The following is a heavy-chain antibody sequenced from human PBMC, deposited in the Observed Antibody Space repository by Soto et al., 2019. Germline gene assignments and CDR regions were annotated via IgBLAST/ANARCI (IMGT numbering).Heavy chain of an antibody. J-gene: IGHJ6*02. CDR1: GFTFRNYD. V-gene: IGHV3-13*05. CDR2: ISAAGDP. Sequence: EVQLVESGGGLVQPGGSLSLSCAASGFTFRNYDMHWVRQGTGKGLEWVSGISAAGDPDCAESAEGRFTISRENAQNSFFLQKNSLRVVDTAVYYCARTDRDFYGLDVWGQGTTVIVSS. CDR3: ARTDRDFYGLDV.